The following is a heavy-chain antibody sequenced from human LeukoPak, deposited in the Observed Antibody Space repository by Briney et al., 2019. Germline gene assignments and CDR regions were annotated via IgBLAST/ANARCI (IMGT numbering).Heavy chain of an antibody. V-gene: IGHV4-59*12. J-gene: IGHJ4*02. D-gene: IGHD6-6*01. CDR1: VASLSTYF. Sequence: SETLSLTCTVSVASLSTYFWSWLRQPPGKGLEWIGYMYYSGSTNYNPSLKSRVTISVDTSKHQFSLKLSSVTAADTAVYYCARDGRGSTSLDNWGQGILVTVSS. CDR3: ARDGRGSTSLDN. CDR2: MYYSGST.